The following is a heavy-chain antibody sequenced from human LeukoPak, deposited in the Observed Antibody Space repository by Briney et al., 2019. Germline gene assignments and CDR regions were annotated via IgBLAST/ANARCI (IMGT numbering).Heavy chain of an antibody. CDR2: IKPDGSEK. D-gene: IGHD3-9*01. J-gene: IGHJ6*03. V-gene: IGHV3-7*04. CDR1: GFTFSSYW. Sequence: GSLRLSCAASGFTFSSYWMSWVRQAPGKGLEWVANIKPDGSEKFYVDSVKGRFTISRDNAKNSLYLQMNTLRAEDTAVYYCARATIGADSYYYYMDVWGKGTTVTVSS. CDR3: ARATIGADSYYYYMDV.